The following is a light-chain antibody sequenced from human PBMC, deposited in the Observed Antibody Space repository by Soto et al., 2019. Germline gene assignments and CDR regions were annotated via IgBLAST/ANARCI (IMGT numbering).Light chain of an antibody. Sequence: DVVMTQSPLSLPVTLGQPASISCRSSQSLAYSDGNTYLNWFQQRPGQSPRHLIYKVSNRESGVPDGFSGSGSGTDFTLKIRRVEAEDGGVHYCMLGTQWPPYTFGQGTKLEIK. CDR3: MLGTQWPPYT. CDR1: QSLAYSDGNTY. J-gene: IGKJ2*01. V-gene: IGKV2-30*01. CDR2: KVS.